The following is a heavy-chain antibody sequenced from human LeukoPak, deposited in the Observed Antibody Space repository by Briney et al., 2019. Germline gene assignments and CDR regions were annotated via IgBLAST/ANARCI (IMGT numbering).Heavy chain of an antibody. CDR2: IFYSGST. Sequence: SETLSLTCTVSGDSINNYYWSWIRQSPGKELEWTGYIFYSGSTKYNPSLKSRVTISVDTSKNQFSLKLSSVTAADTAVYYCARHRGSGSPYFDYWGQGTLVTVSS. CDR3: ARHRGSGSPYFDY. D-gene: IGHD3-10*01. V-gene: IGHV4-59*08. CDR1: GDSINNYY. J-gene: IGHJ4*02.